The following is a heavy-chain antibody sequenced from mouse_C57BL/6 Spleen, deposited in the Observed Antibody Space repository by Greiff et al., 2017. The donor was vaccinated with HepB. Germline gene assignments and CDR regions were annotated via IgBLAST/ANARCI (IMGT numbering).Heavy chain of an antibody. CDR3: ARCTTVVATRGYFDV. D-gene: IGHD1-1*01. V-gene: IGHV1-54*01. Sequence: QVQLQQSGAELVRPGTSVKVSCKASGYAFTNYLIEWVKQRPGQGLEWIGVINPGSGGTNYNEKFKGKATLTADQSSSTAYMQLSSLTSEDSAVYCCARCTTVVATRGYFDVWGTGTTVTVSS. J-gene: IGHJ1*03. CDR2: INPGSGGT. CDR1: GYAFTNYL.